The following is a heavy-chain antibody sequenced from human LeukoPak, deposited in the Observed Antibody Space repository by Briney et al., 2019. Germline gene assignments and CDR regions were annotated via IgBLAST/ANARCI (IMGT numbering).Heavy chain of an antibody. J-gene: IGHJ4*01. D-gene: IGHD1-26*01. Sequence: SETLSLTCTVTGGSITIYYYTWIRQPPGKGLEWIGYIYYSGNTNYNPSLKSRVTMSLDMSKNQFSLRLTSVTAADMAVYYCAREDSGTSIDYWGQGTLVTVSS. V-gene: IGHV4-59*01. CDR3: AREDSGTSIDY. CDR2: IYYSGNT. CDR1: GGSITIYY.